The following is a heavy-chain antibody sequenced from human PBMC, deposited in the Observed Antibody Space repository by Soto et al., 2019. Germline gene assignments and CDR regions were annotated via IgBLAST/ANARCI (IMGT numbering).Heavy chain of an antibody. J-gene: IGHJ4*02. V-gene: IGHV4-4*02. Sequence: PSETLSLTCAVSSGSISSSNWWSWVRQPPGKGLEWIGEIYHSGSTNYNPSLKSRVTISVDKSKNQFSLKLSSVTAADTAVYYCARSPSIAAEIYYFDYWGQGTLVTVSS. CDR1: SGSISSSNW. CDR2: IYHSGST. CDR3: ARSPSIAAEIYYFDY. D-gene: IGHD6-13*01.